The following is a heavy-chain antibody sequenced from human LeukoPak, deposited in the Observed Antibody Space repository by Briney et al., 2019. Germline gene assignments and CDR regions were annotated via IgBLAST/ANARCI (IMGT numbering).Heavy chain of an antibody. Sequence: GGSLRLSCAASGFTFSDYYMSWIRQAPGKGLEWVSYISSSGSTIYYADSVKGRLTISRDNVKNSVYLQMNSLRPEDTAVYFCARDGDLSSGWYRGPHRSWGQGTLVTVSS. CDR1: GFTFSDYY. CDR3: ARDGDLSSGWYRGPHRS. D-gene: IGHD6-19*01. V-gene: IGHV3-11*04. CDR2: ISSSGSTI. J-gene: IGHJ5*02.